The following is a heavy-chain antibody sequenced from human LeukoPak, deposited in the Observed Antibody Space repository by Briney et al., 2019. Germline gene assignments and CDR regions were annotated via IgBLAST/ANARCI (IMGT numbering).Heavy chain of an antibody. V-gene: IGHV4-59*01. CDR3: ARVDTATLDAFDI. J-gene: IGHJ3*02. CDR1: GGSISSYY. CDR2: IYYSGST. D-gene: IGHD5-18*01. Sequence: SETLSLTCTVSGGSISSYYWSWIRQPPGKGLEWIGYIYYSGSTNYNPSLKSRATISVDTSKNQFSLKLSSVTAADTAVYYCARVDTATLDAFDIWGQGTMVTVSS.